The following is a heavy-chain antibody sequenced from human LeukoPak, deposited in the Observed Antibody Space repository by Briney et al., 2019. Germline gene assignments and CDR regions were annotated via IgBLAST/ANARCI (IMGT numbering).Heavy chain of an antibody. J-gene: IGHJ4*02. Sequence: SVKVSCKASGGTFSSYAISWVRQAPGQGLEWMGGIIPIFGTASYAQKFQGRVTITADESTSTAYMELSSLRSEDTAVYYCARDSHSKSSGYSFDYWGQGTLVTVSS. V-gene: IGHV1-69*01. CDR1: GGTFSSYA. CDR3: ARDSHSKSSGYSFDY. D-gene: IGHD3-22*01. CDR2: IIPIFGTA.